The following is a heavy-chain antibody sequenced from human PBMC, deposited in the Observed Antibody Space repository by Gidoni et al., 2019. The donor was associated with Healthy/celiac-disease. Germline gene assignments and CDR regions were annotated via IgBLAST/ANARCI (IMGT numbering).Heavy chain of an antibody. CDR3: ARDRHLYDYSFERDDYYYYGMDV. Sequence: EVQLVESGGGLVQPGGSLRLSCAASGFTFRSYSMNWFRQAPGKGLEWVSYISSSSSTIYYADSVKGRFTISRDNAKNSLYLQMNSLRAEDTAVYYCARDRHLYDYSFERDDYYYYGMDVWGQGTTVTVSS. V-gene: IGHV3-48*01. D-gene: IGHD4-4*01. CDR1: GFTFRSYS. CDR2: ISSSSSTI. J-gene: IGHJ6*02.